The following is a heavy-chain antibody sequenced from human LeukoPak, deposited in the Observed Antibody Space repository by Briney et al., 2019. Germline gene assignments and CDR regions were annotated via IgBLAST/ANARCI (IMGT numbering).Heavy chain of an antibody. CDR2: ISYDGSNK. CDR1: GFTFSSYA. CDR3: ARDNSSSWLEDYFDY. J-gene: IGHJ4*02. D-gene: IGHD6-13*01. V-gene: IGHV3-30*04. Sequence: GRSLRLSCAASGFTFSSYAMHWVRQAPGKGLEWVAVISYDGSNKYYADSVKGRFTISRDNSKNTLHLQMNSLRAEDTAVYYCARDNSSSWLEDYFDYWGQGTLVTVSS.